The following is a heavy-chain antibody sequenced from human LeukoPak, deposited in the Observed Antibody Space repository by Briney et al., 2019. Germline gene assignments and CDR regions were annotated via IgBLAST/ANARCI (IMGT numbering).Heavy chain of an antibody. J-gene: IGHJ4*02. V-gene: IGHV3-48*01. Sequence: GGSLRLSCEASGFTFSSYSMNWVRQAPGKGLEWVSYISSSSSTIYYADSVKGRFTISRDNAKNSLYLQMNSLRAEDTAVYYCVRDYRACFDYWGQGTLVTVSS. CDR2: ISSSSSTI. CDR3: VRDYRACFDY. D-gene: IGHD3-16*02. CDR1: GFTFSSYS.